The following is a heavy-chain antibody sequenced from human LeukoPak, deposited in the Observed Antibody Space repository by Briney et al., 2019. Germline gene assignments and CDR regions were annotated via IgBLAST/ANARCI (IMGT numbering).Heavy chain of an antibody. CDR1: GFTFSSYG. V-gene: IGHV3-30*03. CDR2: ISYDGSNK. D-gene: IGHD3-3*01. Sequence: GGSLTLSCAASGFTFSSYGMHWVRQAPGKGLEWVAVISYDGSNKYYADSVKGRFTISRDNSKNTLYLRMNSLRAEDTAVYYCARESGWGLPHAFDFWGQGTMVTVSS. J-gene: IGHJ3*01. CDR3: ARESGWGLPHAFDF.